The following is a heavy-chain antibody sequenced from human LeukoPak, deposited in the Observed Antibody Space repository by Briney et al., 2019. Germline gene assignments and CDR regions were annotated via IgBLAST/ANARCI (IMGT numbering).Heavy chain of an antibody. D-gene: IGHD6-25*01. CDR2: VYYGRSP. CDR3: ARSSGTGTFSY. J-gene: IGHJ4*02. CDR1: GGSVSSNGHY. Sequence: SETLSLTCTVSGGSVSSNGHYWNWIRQPPGKGLEWIGSVYYGRSPYFNPSLESRATISVDTSKNHFSLKMSSVTAADTAVYYCARSSGTGTFSYWGQGTLVTVSS. V-gene: IGHV4-39*02.